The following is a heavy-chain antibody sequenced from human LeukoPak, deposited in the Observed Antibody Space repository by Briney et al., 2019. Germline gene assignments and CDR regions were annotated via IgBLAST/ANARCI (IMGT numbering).Heavy chain of an antibody. CDR1: GLTFSNYA. CDR2: ISDDGSRQ. D-gene: IGHD3-10*01. J-gene: IGHJ4*02. CDR3: VKDRTGTYTLDY. Sequence: PGRSLRLSCAATGLTFSNYAIHWGRQAPGKGLEWVAFISDDGSRQHYADSVKGRFTISRDNSKSTLNLQMNSLRAEDTAVYYCVKDRTGTYTLDYWGQGTLVTVSS. V-gene: IGHV3-30-3*01.